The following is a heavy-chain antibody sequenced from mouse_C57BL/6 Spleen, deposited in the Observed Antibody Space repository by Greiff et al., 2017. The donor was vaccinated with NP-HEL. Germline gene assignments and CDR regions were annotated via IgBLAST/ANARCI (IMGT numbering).Heavy chain of an antibody. V-gene: IGHV3-6*01. J-gene: IGHJ3*01. D-gene: IGHD1-1*01. CDR1: GYSITSGYY. Sequence: EVKLQESGPGLVKPSQSLSLTCSVTGYSITSGYYWNWIRQFPGNKLEWMGYISYDGSNNYNPSLKNRISITRDTSKNQFFLKLNSVTTEDTATYYCASKPHYYGSSSWFAYWGQGTLVTVSA. CDR3: ASKPHYYGSSSWFAY. CDR2: ISYDGSN.